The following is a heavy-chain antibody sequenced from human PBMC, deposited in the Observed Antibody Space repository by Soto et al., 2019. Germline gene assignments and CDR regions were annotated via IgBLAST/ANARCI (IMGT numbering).Heavy chain of an antibody. CDR1: GGTFSSYT. CDR2: IIPILGIA. D-gene: IGHD6-19*01. J-gene: IGHJ4*02. CDR3: ARGPGIAVAGNQHGY. Sequence: ASVKVSCKASGGTFSSYTISWVRQAPGQGLEWMGRIIPILGIANYAQKFQGRVTITADKSTSTAYMELSSLRSEDTAVYYCARGPGIAVAGNQHGYWGQGTLVTVSS. V-gene: IGHV1-69*02.